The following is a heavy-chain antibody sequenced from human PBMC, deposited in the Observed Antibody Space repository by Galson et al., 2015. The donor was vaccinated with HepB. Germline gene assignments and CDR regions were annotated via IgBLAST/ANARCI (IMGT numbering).Heavy chain of an antibody. V-gene: IGHV1-2*02. D-gene: IGHD3-16*01. CDR3: ASAACTYTTACTPHFP. Sequence: SVKVSCKASGYTFTGDYIHWVRQVPGQGLEWMGWINPHSGGTNYAQKFQGRVTMTTDTFISTAYMELSSLRSDDTAVYYCASAACTYTTACTPHFPWGQGTLVTVSS. CDR1: GYTFTGDY. CDR2: INPHSGGT. J-gene: IGHJ5*02.